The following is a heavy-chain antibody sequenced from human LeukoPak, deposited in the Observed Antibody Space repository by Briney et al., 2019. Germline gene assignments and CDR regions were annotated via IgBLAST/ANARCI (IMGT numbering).Heavy chain of an antibody. CDR1: GGSFSGYY. V-gene: IGHV4-34*01. Sequence: SETLSPTCAVYGGSFSGYYWSWIRQPPGKGLEWIGEINHSGSTNYSASLKSRVTISVDTSKNQFSLRLSSVTAADTAVYYCAPRGDIEHSYGYGKWFDPWGQGTRVTVSS. D-gene: IGHD5-18*01. CDR2: INHSGST. J-gene: IGHJ5*02. CDR3: APRGDIEHSYGYGKWFDP.